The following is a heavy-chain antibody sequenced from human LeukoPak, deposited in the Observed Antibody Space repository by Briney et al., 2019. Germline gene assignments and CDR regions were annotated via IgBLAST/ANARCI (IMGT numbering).Heavy chain of an antibody. V-gene: IGHV3-30*02. D-gene: IGHD6-13*01. Sequence: PGGSLRLSCAASGFTFSSYGMHWVRQSPGKGLEWVAFIRYDGTNKYYADSVKGRFTISRDNSKNTRYMQMYSLRAEDTAVFYCAKDEGTAPTATYFDYWGQGTLVTVSS. CDR2: IRYDGTNK. CDR1: GFTFSSYG. J-gene: IGHJ4*02. CDR3: AKDEGTAPTATYFDY.